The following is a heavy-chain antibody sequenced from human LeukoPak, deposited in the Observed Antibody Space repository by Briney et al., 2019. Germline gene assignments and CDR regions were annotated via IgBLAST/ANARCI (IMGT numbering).Heavy chain of an antibody. V-gene: IGHV4-34*01. CDR2: INHNGRT. CDR1: GGSFSGYY. J-gene: IGHJ4*02. CDR3: ARGATTRGYFYYFDY. D-gene: IGHD4-17*01. Sequence: SETLSLTCAVYGGSFSGYYWSWIRQPPGKGLEWIGEINHNGRTNYNPSLESRVTISVDTSKNQFSLKLSSVTAADTAVYYCARGATTRGYFYYFDYWGQGTLVTVSS.